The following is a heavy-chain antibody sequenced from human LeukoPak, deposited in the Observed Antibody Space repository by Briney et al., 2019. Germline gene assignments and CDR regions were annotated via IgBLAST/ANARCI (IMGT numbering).Heavy chain of an antibody. CDR1: GFTIDAYG. V-gene: IGHV3-48*03. CDR2: ISSSGSTI. CDR3: AELGITMIGGV. Sequence: GGSLRLSCAASGFTIDAYGVSWVRQAPGKGLEWVSYISSSGSTIYYADSVKGRFTISRDNAKNSLYLQMNSLRAEDTAVYYCAELGITMIGGVWGKGTTVTISS. J-gene: IGHJ6*04. D-gene: IGHD3-10*02.